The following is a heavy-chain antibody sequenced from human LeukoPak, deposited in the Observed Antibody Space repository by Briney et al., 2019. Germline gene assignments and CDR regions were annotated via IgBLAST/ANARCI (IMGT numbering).Heavy chain of an antibody. D-gene: IGHD3-10*01. V-gene: IGHV1-46*01. CDR2: INPSGGST. CDR3: VRLMVRGVIGDY. Sequence: ASVKVSCKASGYTFTSYYMHWVRQAPGQGLEWMGIINPSGGSTSYAQKFQGRVTMTRDTSTSTVYMELSSLRSEDTAVYYCVRLMVRGVIGDYWGQGTLVTVSS. J-gene: IGHJ4*02. CDR1: GYTFTSYY.